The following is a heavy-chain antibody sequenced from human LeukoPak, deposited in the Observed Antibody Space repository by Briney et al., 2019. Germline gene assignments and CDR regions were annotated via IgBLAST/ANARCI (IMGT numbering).Heavy chain of an antibody. D-gene: IGHD1-26*01. CDR1: GGSTNSYY. CDR2: VSYSGST. CDR3: ARTVSCYYFNA. V-gene: IGHV4-59*01. J-gene: IGHJ5*02. Sequence: SETLSLTCTVSGGSTNSYYWSWIRQSPGKGLEWIGYVSYSGSTNYNPSHKSRVTITIDTSKCQCSLKLSSVTAADTAVYYCARTVSCYYFNAWGPGNLVTVSS.